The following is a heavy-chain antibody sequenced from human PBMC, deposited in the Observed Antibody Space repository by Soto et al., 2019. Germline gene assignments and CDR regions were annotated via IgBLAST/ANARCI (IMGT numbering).Heavy chain of an antibody. CDR2: IYPGDSDT. CDR1: GYSFTSYW. D-gene: IGHD6-19*01. Sequence: GGSLKISCKGSGYSFTSYWIGWVRQMPWKGLEWMGIIYPGDSDTRYSPSFQGQVTISADKSISTAYLQWSSLKASDTAMYYCARHYSSGNAFYYYGMDVWGQGITVTVSS. V-gene: IGHV5-51*01. J-gene: IGHJ6*02. CDR3: ARHYSSGNAFYYYGMDV.